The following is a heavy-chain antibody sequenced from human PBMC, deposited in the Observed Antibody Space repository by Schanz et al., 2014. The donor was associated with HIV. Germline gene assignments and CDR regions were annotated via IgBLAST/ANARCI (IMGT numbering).Heavy chain of an antibody. CDR2: IIPVFGTA. Sequence: QEQLVQSGAAVRKPGSSVTVSCKTSGGTFNNYALNWVRQAPGQGLEWMGGIIPVFGTANYAQKFQGRVTINADQSTTTVYMSLSSLRSDDTAVYYCARSRYGDHPYYFDLWGQGTPVAVS. CDR3: ARSRYGDHPYYFDL. V-gene: IGHV1-69*01. J-gene: IGHJ4*02. CDR1: GGTFNNYA. D-gene: IGHD2-21*02.